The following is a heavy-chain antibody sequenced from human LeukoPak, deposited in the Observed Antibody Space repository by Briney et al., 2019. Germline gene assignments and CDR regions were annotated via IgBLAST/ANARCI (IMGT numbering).Heavy chain of an antibody. CDR3: ARDVGRSGWFED. D-gene: IGHD6-19*01. J-gene: IGHJ4*02. CDR2: TYYRSKWYN. CDR1: GDSVSSKNGA. Sequence: SQTLSLTCVVSGDSVSSKNGAWNWIRQSPSRGLEWLGRTYYRSKWYNDYEVSMKGRITINPDTSKNQFSLQLNSVTPEDTAVYYCARDVGRSGWFEDWGQGTLVTVSS. V-gene: IGHV6-1*01.